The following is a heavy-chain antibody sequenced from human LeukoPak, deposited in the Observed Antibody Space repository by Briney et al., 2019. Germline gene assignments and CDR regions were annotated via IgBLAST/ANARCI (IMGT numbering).Heavy chain of an antibody. CDR3: ARGRVFWDSGPFDI. CDR2: INPNSGGT. CDR1: GYTFTGYY. V-gene: IGHV1-2*02. J-gene: IGHJ3*02. D-gene: IGHD3/OR15-3a*01. Sequence: GASVKVSCKASGYTFTGYYMHWVRQAPGQGLEWMGWINPNSGGTNYAQKFQGRVTMTRDTSISTAYMELSRLRSDDTAVYYCARGRVFWDSGPFDIWGQGTMVTVSS.